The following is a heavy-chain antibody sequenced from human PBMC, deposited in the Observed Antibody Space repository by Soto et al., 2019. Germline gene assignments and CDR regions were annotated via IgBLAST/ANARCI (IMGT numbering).Heavy chain of an antibody. CDR2: VSSSSSYI. Sequence: PGGSLRLSCAGTGFTFSSYSMNWVRQAPGKGLEWVSCVSSSSSYIFYADSVKGRFTISRDNAKDSLHLQMNSLRAEDTAVYYCARGGGYYDTSGYNRDTFDMWGQGTMVTVSS. V-gene: IGHV3-21*01. CDR3: ARGGGYYDTSGYNRDTFDM. CDR1: GFTFSSYS. D-gene: IGHD3-22*01. J-gene: IGHJ3*02.